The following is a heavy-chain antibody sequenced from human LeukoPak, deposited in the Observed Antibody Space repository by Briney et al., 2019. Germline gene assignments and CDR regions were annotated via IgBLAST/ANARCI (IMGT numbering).Heavy chain of an antibody. Sequence: GGSLRLSCAASGFTFNSYWMRWVRQAPGKGLEWVANIKEDGSAKYYVDSVKGRFTVSKDNAKNSMYLQMNSLRVEDTAVYYCASTRGRWGQGTLVTVSS. D-gene: IGHD2-2*01. V-gene: IGHV3-7*01. J-gene: IGHJ4*02. CDR3: ASTRGR. CDR2: IKEDGSAK. CDR1: GFTFNSYW.